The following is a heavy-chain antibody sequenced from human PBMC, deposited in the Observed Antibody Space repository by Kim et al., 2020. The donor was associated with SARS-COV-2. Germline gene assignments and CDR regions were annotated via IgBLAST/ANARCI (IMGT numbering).Heavy chain of an antibody. J-gene: IGHJ4*02. Sequence: SETLSLTCTVSGGSISSGSYYWSWIRQPAGKGLEWIGRIYTSGSTNYNPSLKSRVTISVDTSKNQFSLKLSSVTAADTAVYYCASDLAAAGTWIDYWGQGTLVTVSS. CDR1: GGSISSGSYY. V-gene: IGHV4-61*02. D-gene: IGHD6-13*01. CDR3: ASDLAAAGTWIDY. CDR2: IYTSGST.